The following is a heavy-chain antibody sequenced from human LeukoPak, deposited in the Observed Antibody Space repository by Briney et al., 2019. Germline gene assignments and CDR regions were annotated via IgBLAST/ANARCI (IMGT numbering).Heavy chain of an antibody. CDR3: ARGYYDILTIDY. V-gene: IGHV3-21*01. CDR1: GFTFSSYS. CDR2: ISTSSSYI. D-gene: IGHD3-9*01. J-gene: IGHJ4*02. Sequence: GGSLRPSCAASGFTFSSYSMNWVRQAPGKGLEWVSSISTSSSYIYYADSVKGRFTISRDNAKNSLYLQMNSLRAEDTAVYYCARGYYDILTIDYWGQGTLVTVSS.